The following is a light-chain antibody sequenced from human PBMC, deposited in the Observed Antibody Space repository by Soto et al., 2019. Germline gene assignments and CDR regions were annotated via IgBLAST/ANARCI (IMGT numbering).Light chain of an antibody. V-gene: IGKV3-20*01. CDR1: QSVSSSY. CDR3: QQYGSLPWT. Sequence: EIVLTQSPGTLSLSPGERATLSCRASQSVSSSYLAWYQQKPGQAPRLLIYGASSRATGIPDRFSGSGSGTDFTLTISRLEPEDFAVYYCQQYGSLPWTFGQWTKVEIK. J-gene: IGKJ1*01. CDR2: GAS.